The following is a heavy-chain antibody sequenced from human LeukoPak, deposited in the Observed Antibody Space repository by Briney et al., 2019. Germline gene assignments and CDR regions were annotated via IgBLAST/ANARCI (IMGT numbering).Heavy chain of an antibody. V-gene: IGHV3-23*01. CDR1: GFTFSSYA. D-gene: IGHD2-2*01. Sequence: PGGSLRLSCVASGFTFSSYAMSWFRQAPGKGLEWVSAISGRGGSTYYADYVKGRSTISRDNSKNMLYLQMNSLRAEDTAVYYCAKSMAGYCDSTIDNWGQGTLVTVSS. CDR2: ISGRGGST. J-gene: IGHJ4*02. CDR3: AKSMAGYCDSTIDN.